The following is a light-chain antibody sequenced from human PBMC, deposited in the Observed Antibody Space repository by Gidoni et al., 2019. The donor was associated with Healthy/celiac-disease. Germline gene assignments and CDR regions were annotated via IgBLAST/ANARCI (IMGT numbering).Light chain of an antibody. J-gene: IGKJ3*01. CDR3: QQSYSTPFT. Sequence: DIQMTQSPSSLSASVGDRVTITCRASQSLSSYLNWYQQKPGKAPKLLIYAASRLQSGVPSRFSGSGSGTEFTLTISSLQPEDFATYYCQQSYSTPFTFXPXTKVDIK. CDR2: AAS. V-gene: IGKV1-39*01. CDR1: QSLSSY.